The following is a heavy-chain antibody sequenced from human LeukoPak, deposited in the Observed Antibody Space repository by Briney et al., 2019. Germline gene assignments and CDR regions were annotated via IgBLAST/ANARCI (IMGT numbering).Heavy chain of an antibody. V-gene: IGHV3-74*01. D-gene: IGHD2-15*01. Sequence: GGSLRLSCGVWWFSLSIQWMLYPRQAPGKGLVWGSRIINDGSTTAYADSVKGRFTISRDNAKNTLFVEHTALRDGARGLYYCARHSYRSGRDWGRGTLVTVSS. CDR1: WFSLSIQW. CDR3: ARHSYRSGRD. J-gene: IGHJ4*02. CDR2: IINDGSTT.